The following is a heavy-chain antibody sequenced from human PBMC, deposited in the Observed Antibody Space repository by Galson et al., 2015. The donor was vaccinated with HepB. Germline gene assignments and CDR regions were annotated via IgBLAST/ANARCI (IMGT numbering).Heavy chain of an antibody. J-gene: IGHJ4*01. Sequence: SVKVSCKASGNSFNYYAINWVRQAPGQGLEWMGWINTNNGNPTYAQDFAGRFVFSLDTSGSTTFLQISGLKTEDTAVYYCARDLGPMWGFLRLPFDSWGLGTLACVST. D-gene: IGHD2-21*01. CDR1: GNSFNYYA. CDR3: ARDLGPMWGFLRLPFDS. CDR2: INTNNGNP. V-gene: IGHV7-4-1*02.